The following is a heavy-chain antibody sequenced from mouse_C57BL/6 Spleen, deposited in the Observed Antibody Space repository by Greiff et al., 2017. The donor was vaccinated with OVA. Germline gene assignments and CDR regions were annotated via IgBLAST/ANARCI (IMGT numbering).Heavy chain of an antibody. D-gene: IGHD2-4*01. CDR1: GYTFTDYY. Sequence: VQLQQSGPELVKPGASVKISCKASGYTFTDYYMNWVKQSHGKSLEWIGDINPNNGGTSYNQKFKGKATLTVDKSSSTAYMELRSLTSEDSAVYYCASFYYDYDGVAYWGQGTLVTVSA. V-gene: IGHV1-26*01. J-gene: IGHJ3*01. CDR3: ASFYYDYDGVAY. CDR2: INPNNGGT.